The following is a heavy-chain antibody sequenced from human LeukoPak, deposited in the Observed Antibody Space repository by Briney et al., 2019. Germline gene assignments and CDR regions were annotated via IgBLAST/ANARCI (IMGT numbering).Heavy chain of an antibody. CDR2: IKQDGSEK. CDR1: GFTFSSYW. CDR3: ASAAAGTFVGYYYYYMDV. V-gene: IGHV3-7*01. D-gene: IGHD6-13*01. Sequence: GGSLRLSCAASGFTFSSYWMSWVRQAPGKGLEWVANIKQDGSEKYYVDSVKGRFTISRDNAKNSLYLQMNSLRAEDTAVYYCASAAAGTFVGYYYYYMDVWGKGTTATVSS. J-gene: IGHJ6*03.